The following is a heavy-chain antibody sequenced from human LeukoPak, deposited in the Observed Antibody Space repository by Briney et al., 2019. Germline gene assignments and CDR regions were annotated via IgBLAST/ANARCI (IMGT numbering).Heavy chain of an antibody. CDR1: GGSITNYY. V-gene: IGHV4-59*08. Sequence: SETLFLTCTVSGGSITNYYWSWIRQPPGEGLEWIGYVYASGATNSNPSLKSRVTISVDTSKNQFSLKLSSVTAADTAVYYCVRHGKGVTYFYTFDIWGQGTVVAVSS. J-gene: IGHJ3*02. D-gene: IGHD2/OR15-2a*01. CDR3: VRHGKGVTYFYTFDI. CDR2: VYASGAT.